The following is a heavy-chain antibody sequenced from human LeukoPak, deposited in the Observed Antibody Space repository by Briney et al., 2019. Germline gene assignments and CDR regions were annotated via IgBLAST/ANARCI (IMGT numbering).Heavy chain of an antibody. Sequence: PGGSLRLSCAASGLTFSSYAMHWVRQAPGKGLEWVAVISYDGSNKYYADSVKGRFTISRDNSKNTLYLQMNSLRAEDTAVYYCARGGLLYYYYYMDVWGKGTTVTVSS. V-gene: IGHV3-30*01. CDR1: GLTFSSYA. CDR2: ISYDGSNK. CDR3: ARGGLLYYYYYMDV. J-gene: IGHJ6*03. D-gene: IGHD3-10*01.